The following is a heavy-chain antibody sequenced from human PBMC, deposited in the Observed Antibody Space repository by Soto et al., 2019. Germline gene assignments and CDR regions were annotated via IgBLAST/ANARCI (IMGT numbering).Heavy chain of an antibody. CDR3: ARESEDLTSTFDY. CDR1: GFTFSRYS. V-gene: IGHV3-21*01. Sequence: EVQLVESGGGLVRPGGSLRLSCAASGFTFSRYSMNWVRQAPGKGLEWVSSISSTTNYIYYADSMKGRFTVSRDNAKNSVYLDMNSLSAEDTAGYYCARESEDLTSTFDYWGQGTLVTVSS. CDR2: ISSTTNYI. J-gene: IGHJ4*02.